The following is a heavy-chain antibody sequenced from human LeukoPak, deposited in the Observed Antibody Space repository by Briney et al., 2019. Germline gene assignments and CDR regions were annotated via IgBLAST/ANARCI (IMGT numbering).Heavy chain of an antibody. CDR1: GGTFSSYA. CDR2: IIPIFGIA. Sequence: AASVKVSCKASGGTFSSYAISWVRQAPGQGLEWMGRIIPIFGIANYAQKFQGRVTITADKSTSTAYMELSSLRSEDTAVYYCARDGIAAAGSYWGQGTLVTVSS. D-gene: IGHD6-13*01. CDR3: ARDGIAAAGSY. V-gene: IGHV1-69*04. J-gene: IGHJ4*02.